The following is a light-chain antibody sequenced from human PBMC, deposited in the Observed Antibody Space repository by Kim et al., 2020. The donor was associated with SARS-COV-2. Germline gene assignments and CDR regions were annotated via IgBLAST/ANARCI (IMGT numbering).Light chain of an antibody. CDR1: NIGSKS. CDR3: QVWDTTSGV. Sequence: SYELTQPPSVSVAPGKTARITCGGNNIGSKSVHWYQQKPGQAPVLVIYYDSDRPSGIPERFSGSNSGNTATLTISRAQVEDEADYYCQVWDTTSGVFGGGTQLTVL. V-gene: IGLV3-21*01. J-gene: IGLJ3*02. CDR2: YDS.